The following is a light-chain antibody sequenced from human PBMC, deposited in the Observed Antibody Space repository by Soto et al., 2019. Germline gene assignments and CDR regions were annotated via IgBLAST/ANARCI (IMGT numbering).Light chain of an antibody. Sequence: DVVMTQSPLSLPVTLGQPASISSRSNQSLVYGDGNTYLNWYQQRPGQVPRRIIYQVSNRDSGVPDRFSGSGSGSGTDFTLKISRVEAEDVGVYYCMEGTPSVGQGTKVDIK. CDR1: QSLVYGDGNTY. V-gene: IGKV2-30*01. CDR2: QVS. J-gene: IGKJ1*01. CDR3: MEGTPS.